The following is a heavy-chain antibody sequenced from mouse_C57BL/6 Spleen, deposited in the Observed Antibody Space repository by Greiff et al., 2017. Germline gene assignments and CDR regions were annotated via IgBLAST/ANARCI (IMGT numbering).Heavy chain of an antibody. CDR3: ARGAGVYCYFEV. Sequence: VQLQQSGPELVKPGASVKIPCKASGYTFTDYNMDWVKQSHGKSLEWIGDINPNNGGTNYNQKFKGKATLTVDKSSSTAYMELRSLTSEDTAVYYCARGAGVYCYFEVWGTGTTVTVSS. J-gene: IGHJ1*03. CDR1: GYTFTDYN. V-gene: IGHV1-18*01. CDR2: INPNNGGT.